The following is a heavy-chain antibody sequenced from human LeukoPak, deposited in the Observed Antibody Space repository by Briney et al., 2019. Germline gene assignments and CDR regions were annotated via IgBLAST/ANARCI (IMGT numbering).Heavy chain of an antibody. CDR3: AREYNDYYDSSGYYRQGAAFDI. V-gene: IGHV4-59*01. CDR1: GGSISNYY. J-gene: IGHJ3*02. D-gene: IGHD3-22*01. CDR2: IYYSGST. Sequence: PSETLSLTCAVSGGSISNYYWSWVRQPPGKGLEWIGYIYYSGSTNYNPSLKSRVTISVDTSKNQFSLKLSSVTAADTAVYYCAREYNDYYDSSGYYRQGAAFDIWGQETMVTVSS.